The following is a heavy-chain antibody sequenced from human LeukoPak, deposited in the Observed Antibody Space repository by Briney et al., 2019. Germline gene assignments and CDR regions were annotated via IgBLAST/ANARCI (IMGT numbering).Heavy chain of an antibody. CDR2: ISGSGGST. D-gene: IGHD4-17*01. CDR3: AKAGYGDYVSVGAY. Sequence: GWSLRLSCAASGFTFSSYAMSWVRQAPGKGLEWVSAISGSGGSTYYADSVKGRFTISRDNSKNTLYLQMNSLRAEDTAVYYCAKAGYGDYVSVGAYWGQGTLVTVSS. CDR1: GFTFSSYA. V-gene: IGHV3-23*01. J-gene: IGHJ4*02.